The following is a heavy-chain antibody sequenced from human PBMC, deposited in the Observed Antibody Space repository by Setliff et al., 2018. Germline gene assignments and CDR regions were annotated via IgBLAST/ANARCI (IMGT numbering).Heavy chain of an antibody. D-gene: IGHD1-20*01. CDR2: IWSSGTT. Sequence: SETLSLTCSISGDSINFYYWSWLRQPPGKGLEWIGYIWSSGTTNYNASLAGRVAISVDASKNQFSLKLKSVTAADTAVYYCARQSSVYKWFDPWGQGTLVTVSS. V-gene: IGHV4-59*08. CDR1: GDSINFYY. J-gene: IGHJ5*02. CDR3: ARQSSVYKWFDP.